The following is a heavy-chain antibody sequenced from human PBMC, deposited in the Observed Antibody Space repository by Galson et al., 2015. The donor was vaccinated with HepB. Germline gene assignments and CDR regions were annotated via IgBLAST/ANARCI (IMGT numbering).Heavy chain of an antibody. CDR2: IYSGGST. J-gene: IGHJ4*02. V-gene: IGHV3-53*01. CDR3: ARARPLAAGTVPDD. CDR1: GFTVGSNY. D-gene: IGHD6-13*01. Sequence: SLRLSCAASGFTVGSNYMSWVRQAPGKGLEWVSVIYSGGSTYYADSVKGRFTISRDNSKNTLYLQMNSLRAEDTAVYYCARARPLAAGTVPDDWGQGTLVTVSS.